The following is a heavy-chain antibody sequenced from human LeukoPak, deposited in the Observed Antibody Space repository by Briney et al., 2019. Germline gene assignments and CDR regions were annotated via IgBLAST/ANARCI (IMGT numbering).Heavy chain of an antibody. CDR1: GFTFSSYA. Sequence: PGGSLRLSCAASGFTFSSYAMHWVRQAPGKGLEWVVVVSYDGSNKKYADSVKGRFTISRDNSKSTLYLQMNSLRAEDTAVYYCAKERNSYGWHYFDYWGQGTLVTVSS. V-gene: IGHV3-30*04. D-gene: IGHD5-18*01. CDR3: AKERNSYGWHYFDY. J-gene: IGHJ4*02. CDR2: VSYDGSNK.